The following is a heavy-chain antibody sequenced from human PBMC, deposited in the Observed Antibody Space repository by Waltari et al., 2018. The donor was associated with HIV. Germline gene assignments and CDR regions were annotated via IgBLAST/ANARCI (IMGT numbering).Heavy chain of an antibody. Sequence: EVQLVQSGGCLIKPGGSLRLSCAASGFSVSSYWMHWVRQTPGKGLVWVSRINIDGSRIDYADSVRGRFTISRDSAKNTLSLQMNSLTEEDTAVYYCSRDTFGEYDYWGQGTLVTVSS. CDR3: SRDTFGEYDY. V-gene: IGHV3-74*01. CDR2: INIDGSRI. J-gene: IGHJ4*02. CDR1: GFSVSSYW. D-gene: IGHD3-10*01.